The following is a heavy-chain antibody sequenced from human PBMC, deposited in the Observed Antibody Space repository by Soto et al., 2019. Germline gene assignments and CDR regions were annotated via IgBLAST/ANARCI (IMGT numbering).Heavy chain of an antibody. D-gene: IGHD3-3*01. V-gene: IGHV3-15*07. CDR1: GFTFSDAW. CDR2: IKSKTDGGTT. CDR3: TTEDDFWSGYLLHFDY. J-gene: IGHJ4*02. Sequence: EVQLVESGGGLVKPGGSLRLSCAASGFTFSDAWMNWVRQAPGKGLEWVGRIKSKTDGGTTDYAAPVKGRFTISRDDSKNTLYLQMNSLKTEDTAVYYCTTEDDFWSGYLLHFDYWGQGTLVTVSS.